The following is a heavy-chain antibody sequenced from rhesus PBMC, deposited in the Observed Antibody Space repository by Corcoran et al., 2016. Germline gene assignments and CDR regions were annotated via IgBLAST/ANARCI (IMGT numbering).Heavy chain of an antibody. D-gene: IGHD3-16*01. Sequence: QVQLQESGPGLVKPSETLSLTCAVSGGSISGGYGWSWIRQPPGKGLEWIGHIFGSIGSTYYNPSLNSRVTISRDTSKNQVYLKLSSVTAAGTVVYYCARDQPNYRGFDYWGHGVLVTVSS. V-gene: IGHV4S7*01. CDR2: IFGSIGST. J-gene: IGHJ4*01. CDR3: ARDQPNYRGFDY. CDR1: GGSISGGYG.